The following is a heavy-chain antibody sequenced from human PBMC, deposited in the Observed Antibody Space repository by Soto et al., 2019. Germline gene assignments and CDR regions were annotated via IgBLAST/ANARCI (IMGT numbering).Heavy chain of an antibody. Sequence: LRLSCAASGFTFSSYGMHWVRQAPGKGLEWVAVISYDGGNKYYADSVKGRFTISRDNSKNTLYLQMHSLRAEDTAVYYCAKDNYDYVWGSSPGFDYWGQGTLVTVSS. J-gene: IGHJ4*02. D-gene: IGHD3-16*01. CDR3: AKDNYDYVWGSSPGFDY. CDR2: ISYDGGNK. CDR1: GFTFSSYG. V-gene: IGHV3-30*18.